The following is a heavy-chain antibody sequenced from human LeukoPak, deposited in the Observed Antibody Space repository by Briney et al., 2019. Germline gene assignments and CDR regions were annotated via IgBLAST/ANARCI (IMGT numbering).Heavy chain of an antibody. CDR3: ASDYCSGGSCYSDYAFDI. Sequence: KSSETLSLTCTVSGYSISSGYYWGWIRQPPGKGLEWIGSIYHSGSTYYNPSLKSRVTISVDTSKNQFSLKLRSVTAADTAVYYCASDYCSGGSCYSDYAFDIWGQGTMVTVSS. J-gene: IGHJ3*02. V-gene: IGHV4-38-2*02. CDR1: GYSISSGYY. D-gene: IGHD2-15*01. CDR2: IYHSGST.